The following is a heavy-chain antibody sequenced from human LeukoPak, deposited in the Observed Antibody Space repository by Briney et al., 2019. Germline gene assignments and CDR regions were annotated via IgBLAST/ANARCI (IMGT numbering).Heavy chain of an antibody. Sequence: SETLSLTCTVSGYSISSGYYWGWIRQPPGKGLEWIGSIYYSGSTYYNPSLKSRVTISVDTSKNQFSLKLSSVTAADTAVYYCARAAYYYYYYMDVWGKGTTVTVSS. CDR2: IYYSGST. J-gene: IGHJ6*03. CDR3: ARAAYYYYYYMDV. V-gene: IGHV4-38-2*02. CDR1: GYSISSGYY.